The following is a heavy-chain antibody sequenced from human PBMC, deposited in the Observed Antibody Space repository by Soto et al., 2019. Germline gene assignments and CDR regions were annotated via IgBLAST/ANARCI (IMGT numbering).Heavy chain of an antibody. J-gene: IGHJ4*02. CDR3: ARVWDSGFWSGYPHY. D-gene: IGHD3-3*01. CDR2: IYTSGST. CDR1: GGSISSYY. V-gene: IGHV4-4*07. Sequence: SETLSLTCTVSGGSISSYYWSWIRQPAGKGLEWIGRIYTSGSTNYNPSLKSRVTISVDTSKNQFSLKLSSVTAADTAVYYCARVWDSGFWSGYPHYWGQGTLVTVSS.